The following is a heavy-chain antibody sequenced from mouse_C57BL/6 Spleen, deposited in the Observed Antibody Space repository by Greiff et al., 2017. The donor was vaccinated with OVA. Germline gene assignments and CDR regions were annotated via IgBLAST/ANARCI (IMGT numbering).Heavy chain of an antibody. CDR3: ARMYYYGSSYVDWYFDV. Sequence: ESGPGILQPSQTLSLTCSFSGFSLSTFGMGVGWIRQPSGKGLEWLAHIWWDDDKYYHPALKSRLTISKDTSKNQVFLKIANVDTADTATYYCARMYYYGSSYVDWYFDVWGTGTTVTVSS. V-gene: IGHV8-8*01. CDR2: IWWDDDK. CDR1: GFSLSTFGMG. D-gene: IGHD1-1*01. J-gene: IGHJ1*03.